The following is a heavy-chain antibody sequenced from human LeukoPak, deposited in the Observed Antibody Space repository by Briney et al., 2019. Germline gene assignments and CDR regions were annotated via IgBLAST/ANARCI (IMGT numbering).Heavy chain of an antibody. CDR2: ISDSGGYT. V-gene: IGHV3-23*01. J-gene: IGHJ5*02. CDR1: GFTFNNYG. D-gene: IGHD6-19*01. Sequence: SGGSLRLSCAASGFTFNNYGMSWVRQAPGKGLEWVSAISDSGGYTYYADSVKGRFTISRDNSKNTLYLQMNSLRAEDTAVYYCARQDPYTSGWYPWGQGTLVTVSS. CDR3: ARQDPYTSGWYP.